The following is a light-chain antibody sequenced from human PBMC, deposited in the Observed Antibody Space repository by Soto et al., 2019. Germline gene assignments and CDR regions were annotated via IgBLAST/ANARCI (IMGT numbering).Light chain of an antibody. CDR2: GNS. V-gene: IGLV1-40*01. J-gene: IGLJ1*01. CDR1: SSNIGAGYD. CDR3: QSYDSSLSGYV. Sequence: QSVLTQPPSVSGAPGQRVTISCTGSSSNIGAGYDVHWYQQLPGTAPKLLIYGNSHRPSGVPDRFSGSKSGTSASLAITGLQAEDEADYYCQSYDSSLSGYVFGTGTKGNVL.